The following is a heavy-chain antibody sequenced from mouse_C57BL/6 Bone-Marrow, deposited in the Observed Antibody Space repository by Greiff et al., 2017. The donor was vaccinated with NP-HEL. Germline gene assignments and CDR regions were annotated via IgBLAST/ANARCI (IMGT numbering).Heavy chain of an antibody. CDR3: ARDSSGYERDGFAY. J-gene: IGHJ3*01. CDR2: ISDGGSYT. CDR1: GFTFSSYA. V-gene: IGHV5-4*01. D-gene: IGHD3-2*02. Sequence: EVKLMESGGGLVKPGGSLKLSCAASGFTFSSYAMSWVRQTPEKRLEWVATISDGGSYTYYPDNVKGRFTISRDNAKNNLYLQMSHLKSEDTAMYYCARDSSGYERDGFAYWGQGTLVTVSA.